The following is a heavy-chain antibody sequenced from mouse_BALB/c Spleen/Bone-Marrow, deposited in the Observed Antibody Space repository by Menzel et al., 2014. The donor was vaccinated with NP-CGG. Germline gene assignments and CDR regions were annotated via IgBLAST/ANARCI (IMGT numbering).Heavy chain of an antibody. CDR2: ISSGSSTI. V-gene: IGHV5-17*02. Sequence: EVKLMESGGGLVQPGGSRKLSCAASGFTFSSFGMHWARQAPEKGLEWVAYISSGSSTIYYADTVKGRFTISRDNPKNTLFLQMTSLRSEDTAMYYCASRAYWGQGTLVTVSA. CDR3: ASRAY. CDR1: GFTFSSFG. J-gene: IGHJ3*01.